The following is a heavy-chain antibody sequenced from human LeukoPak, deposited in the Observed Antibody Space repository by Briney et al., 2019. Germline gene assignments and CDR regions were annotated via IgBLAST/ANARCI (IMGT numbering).Heavy chain of an antibody. V-gene: IGHV4-59*08. CDR3: ARHAIYSGDYSFWFDP. J-gene: IGHJ5*02. D-gene: IGHD1-26*01. CDR1: GGSIGSYY. Sequence: SETLSLTCTVSGGSIGSYYWSWIRQPPGKGLEWIAFIYYSGGTNYNPSLKSRASISLDTSKDPCSLRLSSVTAADTAVYYCARHAIYSGDYSFWFDPWGLGTLVTVSS. CDR2: IYYSGGT.